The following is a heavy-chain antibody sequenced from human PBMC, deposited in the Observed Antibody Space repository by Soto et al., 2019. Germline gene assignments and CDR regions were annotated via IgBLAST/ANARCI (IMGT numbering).Heavy chain of an antibody. V-gene: IGHV3-7*05. CDR1: GFTFASHW. CDR3: ARLYDELGSVFCDY. CDR2: IKQDGYEK. J-gene: IGHJ4*02. D-gene: IGHD7-27*01. Sequence: EVQLVESGGGMVQPGGSLRLSCAGSGFTFASHWMSWVRQAPGKGLEWVATIKQDGYEKNYVDSVKGRFTISRDNSKNSLYLQMNSLRPEDTAVYFCARLYDELGSVFCDYWGQGTLVTVSS.